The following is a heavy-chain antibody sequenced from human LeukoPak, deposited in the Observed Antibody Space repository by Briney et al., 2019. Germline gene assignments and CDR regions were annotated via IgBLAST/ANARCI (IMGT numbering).Heavy chain of an antibody. CDR3: ANSEDPVGPIPHAWFDP. V-gene: IGHV3-23*01. J-gene: IGHJ5*02. D-gene: IGHD2-2*02. CDR2: ISGSGGST. Sequence: GGSLRLSCAASGFTFSSYGMSWVRQAPGKGLEWVSAISGSGGSTYYADSVRGRFTISRDNSKNTLYLQMNSLRAEDTAVYYCANSEDPVGPIPHAWFDPWGQGTLVTVSS. CDR1: GFTFSSYG.